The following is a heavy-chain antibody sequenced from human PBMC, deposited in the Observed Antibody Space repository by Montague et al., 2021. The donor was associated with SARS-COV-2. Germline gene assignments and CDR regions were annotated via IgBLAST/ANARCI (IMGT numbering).Heavy chain of an antibody. Sequence: SLRLSCAASGFTLSNYEMNWVRQAPGKGLEWVSYISGSAGTIYYADSVKGRFTISRDNAKNSLYLQMNSLRTENTAVYYCARAKNDYTWNDWYFYGMDVWGQGTTVTVSS. V-gene: IGHV3-48*03. CDR1: GFTLSNYE. J-gene: IGHJ6*02. D-gene: IGHD1-1*01. CDR3: ARAKNDYTWNDWYFYGMDV. CDR2: ISGSAGTI.